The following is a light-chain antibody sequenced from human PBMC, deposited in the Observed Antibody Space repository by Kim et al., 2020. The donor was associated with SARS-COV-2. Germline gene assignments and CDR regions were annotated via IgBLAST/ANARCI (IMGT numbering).Light chain of an antibody. CDR3: QQSSSSPRT. CDR2: AAS. V-gene: IGKV1-39*01. J-gene: IGKJ1*01. Sequence: ASVGERVTITCRASQSVSRYLKWYQQKPGKAPKLLIYAASSLQTGVPSRFSGSGSGADFTLTISSLQPEDFATYYCQQSSSSPRTFGQGTKVDIK. CDR1: QSVSRY.